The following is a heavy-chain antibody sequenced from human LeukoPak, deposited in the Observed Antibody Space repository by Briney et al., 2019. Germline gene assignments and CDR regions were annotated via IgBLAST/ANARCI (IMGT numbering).Heavy chain of an antibody. V-gene: IGHV4-4*07. CDR1: GGSISSYY. J-gene: IGHJ5*02. Sequence: SETLSLTCTVSGGSISSYYWSWIRQPAGKGLEWIGRIYTSGSTNYNPSLKSRVTMSVDTSKNQFSLKLSSVTAADTAVYYCARCRVSTSCCSNWFDPWGQGTLVTVSS. D-gene: IGHD2-2*01. CDR3: ARCRVSTSCCSNWFDP. CDR2: IYTSGST.